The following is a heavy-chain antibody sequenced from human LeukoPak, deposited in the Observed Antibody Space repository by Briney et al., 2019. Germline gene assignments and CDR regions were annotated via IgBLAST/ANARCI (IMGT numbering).Heavy chain of an antibody. D-gene: IGHD2-2*01. CDR3: ARDIFGTSRPSDY. J-gene: IGHJ4*02. V-gene: IGHV1-3*01. Sequence: ASVTVSFTASGYTFTIYAMHWVRQPPGPWHERMGWINAGNGNTKYSQKLQGRVTIPRDTSARTAYMELSGLRSEDTAVYYCARDIFGTSRPSDYWGQGTLVTVSS. CDR1: GYTFTIYA. CDR2: INAGNGNT.